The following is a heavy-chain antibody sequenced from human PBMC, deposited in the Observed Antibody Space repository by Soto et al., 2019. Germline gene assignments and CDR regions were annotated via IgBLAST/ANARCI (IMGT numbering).Heavy chain of an antibody. CDR2: IKQDGSEK. V-gene: IGHV3-7*01. Sequence: EVQLVESGGGLVQPGGSLRLSCAASGFTFSSYWMSWVRQAPGKGLEWVANIKQDGSEKYYMDSVKGRFTISRDNAKNSLYLQMNSLRAEDTAVYYCARTAGAGPPTDDYWGQGTLVTVSS. CDR3: ARTAGAGPPTDDY. J-gene: IGHJ4*02. CDR1: GFTFSSYW. D-gene: IGHD2-21*02.